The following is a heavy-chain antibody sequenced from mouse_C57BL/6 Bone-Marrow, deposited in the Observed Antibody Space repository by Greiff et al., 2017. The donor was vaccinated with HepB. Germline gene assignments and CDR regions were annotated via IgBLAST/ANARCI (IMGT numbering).Heavy chain of an antibody. CDR2: ISSGSSTI. Sequence: EVNVVESGGGLVKPGGSLKLSCAASGFTFSDYGMHWVRQAPEKGLEWVAYISSGSSTIYYADTVKGRFTISRDNAKNTLFLQMTSLRSEDTAMYYCARDDYAGSAMDYWGQVTSVTVSS. V-gene: IGHV5-17*01. D-gene: IGHD2-4*01. J-gene: IGHJ4*01. CDR3: ARDDYAGSAMDY. CDR1: GFTFSDYG.